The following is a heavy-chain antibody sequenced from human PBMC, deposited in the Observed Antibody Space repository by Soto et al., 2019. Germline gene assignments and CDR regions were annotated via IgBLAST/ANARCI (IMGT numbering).Heavy chain of an antibody. V-gene: IGHV1-69*13. CDR3: ARDEPGAYYGSGSPYYYGMDV. J-gene: IGHJ6*02. D-gene: IGHD3-10*01. CDR1: GGTFSSYA. CDR2: IIPIFGTA. Sequence: GASVKVSCKASGGTFSSYAISWVRQAPGQGLEWMGGIIPIFGTANYAQKFQGRVTITADESTSTAYMELSSLRSEDTAVYYCARDEPGAYYGSGSPYYYGMDVWGQGTTVTVSS.